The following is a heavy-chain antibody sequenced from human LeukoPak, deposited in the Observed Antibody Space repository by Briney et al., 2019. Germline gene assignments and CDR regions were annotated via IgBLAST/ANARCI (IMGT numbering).Heavy chain of an antibody. CDR1: GFTFSNYN. CDR2: IYSGGST. Sequence: GGSLRLSCAASGFTFSNYNMSWVRQAPGKGLEWVSVIYSGGSTYYADSVKGRFTISRDNSKNTLYLQMNSLRAEDTAVYYCARDLFGWDYGDYINSAFDIWGQGTMVTVSS. V-gene: IGHV3-66*01. D-gene: IGHD4-17*01. J-gene: IGHJ3*02. CDR3: ARDLFGWDYGDYINSAFDI.